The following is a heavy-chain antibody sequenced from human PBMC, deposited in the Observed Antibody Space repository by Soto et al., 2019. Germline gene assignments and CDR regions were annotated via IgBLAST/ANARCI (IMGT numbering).Heavy chain of an antibody. J-gene: IGHJ4*02. CDR1: GGTFSSYA. CDR3: ARGRELLRGFDY. Sequence: ASVKVSCKASGGTFSSYAISWVRQAPGQGLEWMGGIIPIFGTANYAQKFQGRVTITADKSTSTAYMELSSLRSEDTAVYYCARGRELLRGFDYWGQGTLVTVSS. V-gene: IGHV1-69*06. D-gene: IGHD1-26*01. CDR2: IIPIFGTA.